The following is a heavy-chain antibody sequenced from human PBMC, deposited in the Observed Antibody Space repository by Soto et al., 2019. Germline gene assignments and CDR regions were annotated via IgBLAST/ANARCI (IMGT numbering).Heavy chain of an antibody. Sequence: ASVKVSCKASGFTFTSSAMQWVRQARGQRLEWIGWIVVGNGNTNYAQKFQERVTITRDMSTSTAYMELSSLRSEVTAVYYCAADLLLLDAFDIWGQGTMVTVSS. CDR1: GFTFTSSA. CDR3: AADLLLLDAFDI. J-gene: IGHJ3*02. V-gene: IGHV1-58*02. D-gene: IGHD3-22*01. CDR2: IVVGNGNT.